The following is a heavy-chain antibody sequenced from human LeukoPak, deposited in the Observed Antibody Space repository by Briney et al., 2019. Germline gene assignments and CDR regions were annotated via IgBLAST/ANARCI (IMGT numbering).Heavy chain of an antibody. D-gene: IGHD2-15*01. J-gene: IGHJ5*02. V-gene: IGHV3-23*01. CDR3: AKGGYTTWFDP. CDR1: GFTFRDYS. CDR2: IRGITRDT. Sequence: PGGSLRLSCAASGFTFRDYSMTWVRQAPGKGLEWVSTIRGITRDTYYADSVKGRLTISRDNSKNTLSLEMNSLRAEDTAIYYCAKGGYTTWFDPWGQGSLVTVSS.